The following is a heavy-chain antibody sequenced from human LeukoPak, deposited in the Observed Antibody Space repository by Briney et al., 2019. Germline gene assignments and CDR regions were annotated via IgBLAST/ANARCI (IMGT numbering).Heavy chain of an antibody. V-gene: IGHV1-2*02. CDR1: GYTFTGYY. CDR3: ARGSYGYD. CDR2: ISPNPNSGGT. J-gene: IGHJ4*02. Sequence: ASVKVSCKASGYTFTGYYMHWVRQAPGQGLEWMGWISPNPNSGGTSYAQKFQGRVTMTRDTSINTAYMELSGLRSDDTAVYFCARGSYGYDWGQGTLVTVSS. D-gene: IGHD1-26*01.